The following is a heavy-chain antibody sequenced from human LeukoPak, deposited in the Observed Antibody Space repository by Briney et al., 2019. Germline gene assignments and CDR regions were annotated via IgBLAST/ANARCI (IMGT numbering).Heavy chain of an antibody. J-gene: IGHJ3*02. V-gene: IGHV3-43D*03. D-gene: IGHD6-13*01. Sequence: PGGSLRLSCAASGFTFDDYAMHWVRQAPGKGLEWVSLISWDGGSTYYADSVKGRFTISRDNSKNSLYLQMNSLRAEDTAVYYCARWGSSWYDAFDIWGQGTMVTVSS. CDR1: GFTFDDYA. CDR2: ISWDGGST. CDR3: ARWGSSWYDAFDI.